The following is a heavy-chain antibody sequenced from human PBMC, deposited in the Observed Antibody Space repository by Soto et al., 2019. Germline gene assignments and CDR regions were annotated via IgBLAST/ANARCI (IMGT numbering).Heavy chain of an antibody. CDR3: ARDTLYDSSGYYYVGYNWFDP. CDR2: INAGNGDT. V-gene: IGHV1-3*01. Sequence: ASVKVSCKASGYTFTSYAMHWVRQAPGQRLEWMGWINAGNGDTKYSQKFQGRVTITRDTSASTAYMELSSLRSEDTAVYYCARDTLYDSSGYYYVGYNWFDPWGQGTLVTVSS. J-gene: IGHJ5*02. CDR1: GYTFTSYA. D-gene: IGHD3-22*01.